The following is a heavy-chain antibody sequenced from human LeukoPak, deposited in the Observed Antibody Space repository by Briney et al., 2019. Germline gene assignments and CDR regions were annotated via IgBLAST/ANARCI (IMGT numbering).Heavy chain of an antibody. J-gene: IGHJ4*02. CDR3: ASASSHRIAAGGDY. Sequence: GGSLRLSCAASGFTFSNYWMHWVRQAPGKGLVWVSRINSDGSSRNYADSVKGRFTISRDNAKNTLYLQMNSLRAEDTAVYYCASASSHRIAAGGDYWGQGTLVAVSS. D-gene: IGHD6-13*01. V-gene: IGHV3-74*01. CDR2: INSDGSSR. CDR1: GFTFSNYW.